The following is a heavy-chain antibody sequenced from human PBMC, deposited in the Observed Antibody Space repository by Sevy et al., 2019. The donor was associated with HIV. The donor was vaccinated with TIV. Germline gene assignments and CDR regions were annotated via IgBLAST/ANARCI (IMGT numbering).Heavy chain of an antibody. Sequence: GGSLRLSCAASGFTFNTYGMHWVRQAPGKGLEWVALIYYDGNNKVYADSVKGRFTISSDNSKNTLFLQMNSLRAEDTAFYYCARDLGIAVAPDYWGQGTLVTVSS. CDR2: IYYDGNNK. V-gene: IGHV3-33*01. CDR1: GFTFNTYG. CDR3: ARDLGIAVAPDY. D-gene: IGHD6-19*01. J-gene: IGHJ4*02.